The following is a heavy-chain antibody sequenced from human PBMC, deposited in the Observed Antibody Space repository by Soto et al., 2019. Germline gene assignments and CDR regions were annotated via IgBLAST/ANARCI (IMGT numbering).Heavy chain of an antibody. Sequence: ASVKVSCKTSGYTFTGHYIHWVRQAPQQGPEWVGEIGPESGATRYAQKFRGRVTMTMDTSITTVYMELKNLSPDDTAVYYCGRGRSGQIVVFYWDQGTPVTVSS. CDR2: IGPESGAT. CDR3: GRGRSGQIVVFY. J-gene: IGHJ4*02. CDR1: GYTFTGHY. V-gene: IGHV1-2*02. D-gene: IGHD1-26*01.